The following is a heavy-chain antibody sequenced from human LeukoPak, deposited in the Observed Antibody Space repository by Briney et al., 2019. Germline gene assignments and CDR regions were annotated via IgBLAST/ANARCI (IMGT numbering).Heavy chain of an antibody. CDR2: IWYDGSNQ. CDR1: GLRFRNYG. CDR3: ATDRATQYFDY. J-gene: IGHJ4*02. Sequence: GGSLRLSCAASGLRFRNYGMHWVRQAPGKGLEWVAVIWYDGSNQYYVDSVKGRFTVSRDNAKNTLYLQMDSLRADDTAVYYCATDRATQYFDYWGQGTLVTVSS. V-gene: IGHV3-33*01.